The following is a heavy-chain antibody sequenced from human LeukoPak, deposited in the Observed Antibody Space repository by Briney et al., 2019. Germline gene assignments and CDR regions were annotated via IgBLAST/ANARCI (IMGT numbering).Heavy chain of an antibody. Sequence: ASVKVSCKASGYTFTGYYMHWVRQAPGHGLEWMGWINPNSGGTNYAQKFQGRVTMTRDTSISTAYMELSRLRSDDTAVYYCARDRADFWSGYYGYYYYMDVWGKGTTVTVSS. D-gene: IGHD3-3*01. J-gene: IGHJ6*03. CDR2: INPNSGGT. CDR1: GYTFTGYY. CDR3: ARDRADFWSGYYGYYYYMDV. V-gene: IGHV1-2*02.